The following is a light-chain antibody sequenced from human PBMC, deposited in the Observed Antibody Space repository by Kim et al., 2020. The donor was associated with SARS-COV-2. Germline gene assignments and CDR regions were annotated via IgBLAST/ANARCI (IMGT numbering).Light chain of an antibody. V-gene: IGLV2-8*01. CDR1: SSDIGVYDY. J-gene: IGLJ2*01. Sequence: GQSVTISCTGTSSDIGVYDYVSWCQQHPGKAPKLIIYGVNKRPSGVPDRFSGSKSGNTASLTVSGLQADDEADYYCSSFAGNSIWVFGGGTQLTVL. CDR3: SSFAGNSIWV. CDR2: GVN.